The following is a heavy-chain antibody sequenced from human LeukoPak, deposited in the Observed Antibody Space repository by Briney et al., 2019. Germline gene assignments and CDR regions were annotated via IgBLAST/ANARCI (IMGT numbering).Heavy chain of an antibody. CDR2: IYPGDSDT. CDR3: ARQQQLVGIDY. J-gene: IGHJ4*02. Sequence: WFRQPPGKGLEWMGIIYPGDSDTRYSPSFQGQVTISADKSISTAYLQWSSLKASDTAMYYCARQQQLVGIDYWGQGTLVTVSS. V-gene: IGHV5-51*01. D-gene: IGHD6-13*01.